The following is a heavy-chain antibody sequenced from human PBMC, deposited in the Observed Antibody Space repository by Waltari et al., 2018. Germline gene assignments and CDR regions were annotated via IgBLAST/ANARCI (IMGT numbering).Heavy chain of an antibody. CDR1: GGSISSRGYY. V-gene: IGHV4-31*03. D-gene: IGHD3-16*01. CDR3: ARWGLDYFDY. CDR2: IYHSGST. J-gene: IGHJ4*02. Sequence: QVQLQESGPGLVKPSQTLSLTCTVSGGSISSRGYYWSWIRQHPGKGLEWIGYIYHSGSTYYNPSLKSRVTISVDRSKNQFSLKLSSVTAADTAVYYCARWGLDYFDYWGQGTLVTVSS.